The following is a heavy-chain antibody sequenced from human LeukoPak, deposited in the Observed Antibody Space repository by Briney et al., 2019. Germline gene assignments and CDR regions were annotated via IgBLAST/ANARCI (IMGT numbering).Heavy chain of an antibody. V-gene: IGHV1-18*01. Sequence: ASLKVSCKASGYSFTSYGFSWVRQAPGQGLEWMGWISAYNGNTNYARNFQGRVTMTTDTSTNTAYMELRSLRSEDTAVYYCARDNSVRDEAWWFNPWGQGTLVTVSS. CDR1: GYSFTSYG. D-gene: IGHD5-24*01. CDR2: ISAYNGNT. CDR3: ARDNSVRDEAWWFNP. J-gene: IGHJ5*02.